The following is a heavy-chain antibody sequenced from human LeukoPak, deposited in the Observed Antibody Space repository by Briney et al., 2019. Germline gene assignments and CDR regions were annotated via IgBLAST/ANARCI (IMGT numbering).Heavy chain of an antibody. CDR2: IYTSAST. Sequence: SSETLSLTCTATGSAISSYYSSWIRQPAGKGLDCIVRIYTSASTNHNPSLKRRVTMSVDTSKNQFSLKLSSATAADTAVYYCARATFYRSGWYPDYWGQGTLVTVSS. J-gene: IGHJ4*02. CDR1: GSAISSYY. V-gene: IGHV4-4*07. D-gene: IGHD6-19*01. CDR3: ARATFYRSGWYPDY.